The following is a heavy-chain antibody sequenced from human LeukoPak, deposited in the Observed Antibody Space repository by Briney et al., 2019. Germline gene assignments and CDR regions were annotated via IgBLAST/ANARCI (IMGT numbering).Heavy chain of an antibody. CDR2: MNPNSGNT. CDR3: ARGYYGSGSYYKSLGY. D-gene: IGHD3-10*01. Sequence: ASVKVSCKASGYTFTSYDINWVRQATGQGLEWMGWMNPNSGNTGYAQKFQGRVTMTRNTSISTAYMELSSLRSEDTAVYYCARGYYGSGSYYKSLGYWGQGTLVTVSS. CDR1: GYTFTSYD. J-gene: IGHJ4*02. V-gene: IGHV1-8*01.